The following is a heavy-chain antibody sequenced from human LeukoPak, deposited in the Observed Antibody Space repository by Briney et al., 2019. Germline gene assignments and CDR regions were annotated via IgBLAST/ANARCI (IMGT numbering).Heavy chain of an antibody. D-gene: IGHD3-10*02. J-gene: IGHJ6*04. V-gene: IGHV3-21*01. Sequence: GGSLRLSCAASGFTFSSYGMNWVRQAPGKGLKWVSSISSSSSYIYYADSVKGRFTISRDNAKNSLYLQMNSLGAEDTAVYYCAELGITMIGGVWGKGTTVTISS. CDR3: AELGITMIGGV. CDR1: GFTFSSYG. CDR2: ISSSSSYI.